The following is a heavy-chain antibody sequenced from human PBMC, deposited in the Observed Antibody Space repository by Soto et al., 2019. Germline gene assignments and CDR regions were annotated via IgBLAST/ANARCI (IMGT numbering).Heavy chain of an antibody. J-gene: IGHJ6*02. V-gene: IGHV1-69*01. CDR3: ARDYLRGTTFSYYYGMDV. CDR2: IIPIFGTA. Sequence: QVQLVQSGAEVKKPGSSVTVSCTASGVTFSSYAISWVRQAPGQGLEWMGGIIPIFGTANYAQKFQGGVTITADESTSTAYMELSSLRSEDTAVYYCARDYLRGTTFSYYYGMDVWGQGTTVTVSS. D-gene: IGHD3-16*01. CDR1: GVTFSSYA.